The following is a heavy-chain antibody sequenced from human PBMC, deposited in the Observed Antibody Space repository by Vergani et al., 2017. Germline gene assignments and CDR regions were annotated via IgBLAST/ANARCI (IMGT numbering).Heavy chain of an antibody. J-gene: IGHJ2*01. V-gene: IGHV4-34*01. Sequence: QVQLQQWGAGLLKPSETLSLTCAVYGGSFSSYYWSWIRQPPGKGLEWIGEINHSGSTNYNPSLKSRVTISVDTSKNQFSLKLSSVTAADTAVYYCARGSPRYFDLWGRGTLVTVSS. CDR3: ARGSPRYFDL. CDR2: INHSGST. CDR1: GGSFSSYY.